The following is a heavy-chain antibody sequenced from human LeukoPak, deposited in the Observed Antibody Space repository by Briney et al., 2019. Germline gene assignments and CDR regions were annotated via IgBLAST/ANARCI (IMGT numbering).Heavy chain of an antibody. Sequence: GGSLRLSCADSGFAFSSYEMNWVRQAPGKGLEWVSYITSSSSYIYYADSVKGRFTISRDNARNSLSLQMNSLRAEDTAVYYCARYRFVVGATDSFDIWGQGAMVTVSS. CDR1: GFAFSSYE. CDR3: ARYRFVVGATDSFDI. J-gene: IGHJ3*02. D-gene: IGHD1-26*01. CDR2: ITSSSSYI. V-gene: IGHV3-21*05.